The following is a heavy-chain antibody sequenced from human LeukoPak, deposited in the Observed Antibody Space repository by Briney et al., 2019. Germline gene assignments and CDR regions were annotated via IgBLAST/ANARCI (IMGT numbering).Heavy chain of an antibody. CDR1: GYTFTSYD. V-gene: IGHV1-8*03. D-gene: IGHD6-19*01. CDR2: MNPNSGNT. J-gene: IGHJ4*02. CDR3: AVIESRQWPLFDY. Sequence: GASVKVSCKASGYTFTSYDINWVRQATGQGLEWMGWMNPNSGNTGYAQKFQGRVTITRNTSISTAYMELSSLRSEDTAVYYCAVIESRQWPLFDYWGQGTLVTVSS.